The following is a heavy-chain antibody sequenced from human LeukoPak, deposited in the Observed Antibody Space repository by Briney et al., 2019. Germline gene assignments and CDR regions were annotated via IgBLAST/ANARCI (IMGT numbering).Heavy chain of an antibody. CDR1: VFTFTSSA. CDR2: IFVGSGNT. D-gene: IGHD6-13*01. CDR3: AADPPAAASAFDI. V-gene: IGHV1-58*02. Sequence: GTSVKVSCKASVFTFTSSAMQWVRQARGQRREWIGWIFVGSGNTHYAQKFQERVTITRDMSTSTAYMELSSLRSEDTAVYYCAADPPAAASAFDIWGQGTMVTVSS. J-gene: IGHJ3*02.